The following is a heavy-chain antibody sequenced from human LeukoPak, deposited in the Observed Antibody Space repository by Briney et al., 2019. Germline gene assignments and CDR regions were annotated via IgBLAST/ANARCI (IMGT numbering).Heavy chain of an antibody. V-gene: IGHV3-48*03. D-gene: IGHD3-10*02. J-gene: IGHJ6*04. CDR2: ISSSGSTI. CDR1: GFTFSSYE. Sequence: PGGSLRLSCAASGFTFSSYEMNWVRQAPGKGLEWVSYISSSGSTIYYADSVKGRFAISRDNAKNSLYLQMNSLRPEDTAVYYCAELGITMIGGVWGKGTTVTISS. CDR3: AELGITMIGGV.